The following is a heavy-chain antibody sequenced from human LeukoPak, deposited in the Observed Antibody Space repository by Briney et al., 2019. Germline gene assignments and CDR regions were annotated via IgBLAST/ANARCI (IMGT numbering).Heavy chain of an antibody. J-gene: IGHJ4*02. D-gene: IGHD2/OR15-2a*01. CDR1: GFTFSTYD. Sequence: GGSLRLSCAASGFTFSTYDMSWVRQAPGKGLEWVSAISGSGAYTYYADSVKGRFTISRDNSKNTLYLQMNSLRAEDTAVYYCAHSIGPFDYWGQGTLATVSS. V-gene: IGHV3-23*01. CDR3: AHSIGPFDY. CDR2: ISGSGAYT.